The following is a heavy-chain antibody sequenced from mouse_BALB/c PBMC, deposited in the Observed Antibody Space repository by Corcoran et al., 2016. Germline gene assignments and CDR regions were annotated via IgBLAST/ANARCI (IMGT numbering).Heavy chain of an antibody. CDR1: GYTYIDYY. J-gene: IGHJ3*01. D-gene: IGHD2-4*01. V-gene: IGHV1-84*02. CDR3: ARFDYEGLAY. Sequence: QIQLQQSGPALVKTGASVKISCKASGYTYIDYYINWVKQKPGQGLGWIGWIYPGSGNTKYNEKFKGKATLTVDPSSSTAYMQLSSLTSEDTAVYFCARFDYEGLAYWGQGTLVTVSA. CDR2: IYPGSGNT.